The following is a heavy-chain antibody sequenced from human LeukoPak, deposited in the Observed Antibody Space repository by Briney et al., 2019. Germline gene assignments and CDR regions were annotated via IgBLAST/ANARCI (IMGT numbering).Heavy chain of an antibody. V-gene: IGHV3-23*01. CDR1: GFTFSSSS. CDR3: AKDLAPAAY. CDR2: LTGSGGST. J-gene: IGHJ4*02. Sequence: GGSLRLSCAASGFTFSSSSMSWVRQPPGKGLEWVSALTGSGGSTYYADSVKGRFTISRDNSKKTLFLQMNSLRAEDTAVYYCAKDLAPAAYWGQGTLVTVSS. D-gene: IGHD2-2*01.